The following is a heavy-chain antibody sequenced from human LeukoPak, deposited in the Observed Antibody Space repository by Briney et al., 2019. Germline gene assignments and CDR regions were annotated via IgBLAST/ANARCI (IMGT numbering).Heavy chain of an antibody. Sequence: LETLSLTCTVSHYSISSNYYWGWLRQPPGTGLEWIGSIYHSGRTYYNPSLKSRVTISVDTSKNQFSLKLTSVTAADTAVYSCARSSGYMPYWGQGTLVTVSS. D-gene: IGHD3-22*01. CDR3: ARSSGYMPY. CDR1: HYSISSNYY. V-gene: IGHV4-38-2*02. J-gene: IGHJ4*02. CDR2: IYHSGRT.